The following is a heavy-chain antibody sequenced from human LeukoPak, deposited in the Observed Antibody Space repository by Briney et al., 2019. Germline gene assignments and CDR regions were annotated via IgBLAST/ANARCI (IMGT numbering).Heavy chain of an antibody. CDR1: GYTFTSYG. CDR2: ISAYNGNT. CDR3: AREENYSGSCGHDAFDI. D-gene: IGHD1-26*01. Sequence: ASVKVSCKASGYTFTSYGISWVRQAPGQGLEWMGWISAYNGNTNYAQKLQGRVTMTTDTSTSTAYMELRSLRSDDTAVYYCAREENYSGSCGHDAFDIWGQGTMVTVSS. J-gene: IGHJ3*02. V-gene: IGHV1-18*01.